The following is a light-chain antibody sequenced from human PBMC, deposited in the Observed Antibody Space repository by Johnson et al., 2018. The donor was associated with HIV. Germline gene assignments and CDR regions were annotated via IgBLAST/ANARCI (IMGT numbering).Light chain of an antibody. CDR3: GTWDSSLSAEV. J-gene: IGLJ1*01. CDR1: SSNIGNNY. Sequence: HSVLTQPPSVSAAPGQKVTISCSGSSSNIGNNYVSWYQQLPGTSPKLLIYEKNKRPSGIPDRFSGSKSGTSATLGITGLQTGDEADYYCGTWDSSLSAEVFGTGTKVTVL. CDR2: EKN. V-gene: IGLV1-51*02.